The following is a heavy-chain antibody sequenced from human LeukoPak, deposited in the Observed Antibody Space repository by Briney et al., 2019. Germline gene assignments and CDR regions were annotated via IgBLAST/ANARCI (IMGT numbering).Heavy chain of an antibody. D-gene: IGHD5-18*01. J-gene: IGHJ4*02. Sequence: SVKVSCKTSETHFSSDAWNWVRQAPGQGLEWMGRIIPMIGTPNYAQKFQGRVTITADQSTRTVYMELRSLRSEDTAVYFCTRDSGLMETATPYRLWGQGTLVTVSS. CDR2: IIPMIGTP. V-gene: IGHV1-69*11. CDR1: ETHFSSDA. CDR3: TRDSGLMETATPYRL.